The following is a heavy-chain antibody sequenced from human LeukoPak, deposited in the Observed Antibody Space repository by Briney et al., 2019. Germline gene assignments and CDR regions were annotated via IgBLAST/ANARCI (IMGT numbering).Heavy chain of an antibody. V-gene: IGHV3-23*01. D-gene: IGHD5-12*01. CDR3: AKGAYDYIEIAYFDS. Sequence: GGSLRLSCAASGFTSTNYAMNWVRQAPGKGLEWVSVLIGSSGSTDYADSVKGRFTISRDISKNTLFLQMNSPRAEDTAIYYCAKGAYDYIEIAYFDSWGQGTLVTVSS. CDR2: LIGSSGST. CDR1: GFTSTNYA. J-gene: IGHJ4*02.